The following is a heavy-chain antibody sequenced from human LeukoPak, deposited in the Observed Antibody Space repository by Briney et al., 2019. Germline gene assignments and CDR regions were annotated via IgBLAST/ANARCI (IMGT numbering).Heavy chain of an antibody. Sequence: SETLSLTCAVSGGSISSGGYSWSWIRQPAGKGLEWIGRIYTSGSTNYNPSLKSRVTMSVDTSKNQFSLKLSSVTAADTAVYYCATEYSSSSRGWYWFDPWGQGTLVTVSS. CDR3: ATEYSSSSRGWYWFDP. J-gene: IGHJ5*02. D-gene: IGHD6-6*01. CDR2: IYTSGST. V-gene: IGHV4-61*02. CDR1: GGSISSGGYS.